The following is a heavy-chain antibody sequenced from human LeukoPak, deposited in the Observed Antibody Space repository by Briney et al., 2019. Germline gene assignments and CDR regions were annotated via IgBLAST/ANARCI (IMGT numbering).Heavy chain of an antibody. J-gene: IGHJ4*02. Sequence: GGSLRLSCEASGVTFSNYWMSWVRQAPGKGLGWVSAISGSGVSAYYRDSVKGRLTISRDNSKNTLLLQMNSLTAEDTAVYYCAKSRQDTAMINYYFDYWGQGTLVTVSS. CDR3: AKSRQDTAMINYYFDY. CDR1: GVTFSNYW. CDR2: ISGSGVSA. V-gene: IGHV3-23*01. D-gene: IGHD5-18*01.